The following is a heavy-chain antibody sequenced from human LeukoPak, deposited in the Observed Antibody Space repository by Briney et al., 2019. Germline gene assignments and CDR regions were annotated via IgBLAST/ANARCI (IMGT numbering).Heavy chain of an antibody. J-gene: IGHJ3*01. CDR3: VRGPLLL. CDR1: GFTFSTYW. CDR2: IKQDGTET. V-gene: IGHV3-7*01. Sequence: GGSLRLSCAASGFTFSTYWMSWVRQAPGKGLEWVALIKQDGTETYYVDSVKGRFTISRDNAKNSLYLQMNSLRAEDTAVFYCVRGPLLLWGQGTMVTVSS. D-gene: IGHD2-15*01.